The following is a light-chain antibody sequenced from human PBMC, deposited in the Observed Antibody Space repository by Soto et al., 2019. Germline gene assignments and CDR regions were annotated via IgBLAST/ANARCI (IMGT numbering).Light chain of an antibody. CDR2: KES. J-gene: IGKJ1*01. CDR3: QQYISYPWT. CDR1: QSISSW. Sequence: DTQMTQSPSTLSASVGDRVTIICRASQSISSWLAWYQQKPGQAPKLLIYKESSLESGVPSRFSGSGSGTEFTLTISSLQPDDFATYYCQQYISYPWTCGQGTKVEIK. V-gene: IGKV1-5*03.